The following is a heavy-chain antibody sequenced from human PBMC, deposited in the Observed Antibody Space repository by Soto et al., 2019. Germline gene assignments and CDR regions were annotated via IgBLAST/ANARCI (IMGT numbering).Heavy chain of an antibody. D-gene: IGHD2-15*01. CDR2: LSWNSGSI. CDR3: AKANRAGWPFDY. Sequence: EVQLVESGGGLVQPGRSLRLSCAASGFTFDDYAMHWVRQAPGKGLEWVSGLSWNSGSIGYADSVKGRFTISRDNAKNSLYLQMNSLRAEDTALYYCAKANRAGWPFDYWGQGTLVTVSS. V-gene: IGHV3-9*01. J-gene: IGHJ4*02. CDR1: GFTFDDYA.